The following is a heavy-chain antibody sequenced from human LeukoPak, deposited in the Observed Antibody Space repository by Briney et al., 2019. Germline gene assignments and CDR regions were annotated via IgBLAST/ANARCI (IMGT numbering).Heavy chain of an antibody. Sequence: PSETLSLTCTVSGSSISSYYWSWIRQPPGKGLEWIGYIYYSGSTNYNPSLKSRVTISVDTSKNQFSLKLSSVTAADTAVFYCGIVKGGWYVQGYAGLVYYFDYWGQGTLVTVSS. CDR2: IYYSGST. CDR1: GSSISSYY. V-gene: IGHV4-59*01. J-gene: IGHJ4*02. CDR3: GIVKGGWYVQGYAGLVYYFDY. D-gene: IGHD6-19*01.